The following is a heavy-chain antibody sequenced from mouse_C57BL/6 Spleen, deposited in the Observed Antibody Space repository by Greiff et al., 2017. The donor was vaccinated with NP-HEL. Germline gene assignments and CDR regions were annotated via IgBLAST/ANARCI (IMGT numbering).Heavy chain of an antibody. CDR3: AKNYYGSSYGRYFDV. V-gene: IGHV1-80*01. J-gene: IGHJ1*03. CDR2: IYPGDGDT. CDR1: GYAFSSYW. Sequence: VKLQQSGAELVKPGASVKISCKASGYAFSSYWMNWVKQRPGKGLEWIGQIYPGDGDTNYNGKFKGKATLTADKSSSTAYMQLSSLTSEDSAVYFCAKNYYGSSYGRYFDVWGTGTTVTVSS. D-gene: IGHD1-1*01.